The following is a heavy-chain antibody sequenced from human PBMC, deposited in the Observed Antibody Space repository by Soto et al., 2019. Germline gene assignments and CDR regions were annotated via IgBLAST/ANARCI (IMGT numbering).Heavy chain of an antibody. CDR1: GYTFTSYY. Sequence: GASVKVSCKASGYTFTSYYMHWVRQAPGQGLEWMVIINPSGGSTSYAQKFQGRVTMTRDTSTSTVYMELSSLRSEDTAVYYCARGAGTTQSFSHNWFDPWGQGTLVT. D-gene: IGHD1-7*01. CDR3: ARGAGTTQSFSHNWFDP. J-gene: IGHJ5*02. V-gene: IGHV1-46*03. CDR2: INPSGGST.